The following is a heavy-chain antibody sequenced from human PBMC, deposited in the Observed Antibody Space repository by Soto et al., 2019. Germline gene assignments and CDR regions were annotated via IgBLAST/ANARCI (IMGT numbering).Heavy chain of an antibody. D-gene: IGHD2-8*02. J-gene: IGHJ6*02. CDR2: IIPILTTP. V-gene: IGHV1-69*01. CDR1: GGTFSIYG. Sequence: QVQLVQSGAEVKKTGSSVKVSCKASGGTFSIYGFSWVRQAPGQGPEWIGGIIPILTTPNYAQKFHGRVTIVADESTTMVYMELSSLKSEDTAVYYCATSVGIAPTGEDGMDVWGQGTSVTVSS. CDR3: ATSVGIAPTGEDGMDV.